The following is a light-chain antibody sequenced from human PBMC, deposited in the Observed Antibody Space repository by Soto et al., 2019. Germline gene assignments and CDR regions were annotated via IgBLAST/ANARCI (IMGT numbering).Light chain of an antibody. J-gene: IGLJ1*01. CDR3: SSYTDSSNYV. CDR1: SSDVGGYNY. CDR2: EGS. Sequence: QAVLTQPASVSGSPGQSITICCTGTSSDVGGYNYVSWYRQHPGKAPKLMIYEGSKRPSGVSNRFSGSKSGNTASLTISGLQAEDEADYYCSSYTDSSNYVFGTGTKVTVL. V-gene: IGLV2-14*01.